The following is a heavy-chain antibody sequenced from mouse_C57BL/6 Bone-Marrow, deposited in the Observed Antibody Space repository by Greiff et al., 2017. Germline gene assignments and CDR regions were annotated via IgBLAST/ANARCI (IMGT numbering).Heavy chain of an antibody. V-gene: IGHV1-64*01. J-gene: IGHJ4*01. CDR1: GYTFTSYW. Sequence: QVQLQQPGAELVKPGASVKLSCKASGYTFTSYWMHWVKQRPGQGLEWIGMIHPNSGSTNYNEKFKSKATLTVDKSSSTAYMQLSSLTSEDSAVYYCARPIVKGGYAMDYWGQGTAVTVSS. D-gene: IGHD2-5*01. CDR2: IHPNSGST. CDR3: ARPIVKGGYAMDY.